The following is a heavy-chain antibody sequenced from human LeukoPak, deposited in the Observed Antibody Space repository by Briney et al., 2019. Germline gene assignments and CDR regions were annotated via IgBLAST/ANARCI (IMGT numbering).Heavy chain of an antibody. D-gene: IGHD3-22*01. CDR3: TVGYYYDSGAYYY. CDR2: IKSKTDCGTT. Sequence: GGSLRLSCAASGFTFSNAWMTWVRQAPGKGLEWVGRIKSKTDCGTTDYAAPVKGRFTISRDDSKDTLYLQMNSLKTEDTAVYYCTVGYYYDSGAYYYWGRGTLVTVSS. J-gene: IGHJ4*02. CDR1: GFTFSNAW. V-gene: IGHV3-15*01.